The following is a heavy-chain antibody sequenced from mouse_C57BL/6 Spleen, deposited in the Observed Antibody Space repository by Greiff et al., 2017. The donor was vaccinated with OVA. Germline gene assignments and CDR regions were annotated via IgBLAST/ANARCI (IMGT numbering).Heavy chain of an antibody. V-gene: IGHV1-64*01. CDR3: ARFGGGYSFAY. CDR1: GYTFTSYW. CDR2: IHPNSGST. Sequence: QVQLKQPGAELVKPGASVKLSCKASGYTFTSYWMYWVKQRPGQGLEWIGMIHPNSGSTNYNEKFKSKATLTVDKSSSTAYMQLSSLTSEDSAVYYCARFGGGYSFAYWGKGTLVTVSA. D-gene: IGHD2-3*01. J-gene: IGHJ3*01.